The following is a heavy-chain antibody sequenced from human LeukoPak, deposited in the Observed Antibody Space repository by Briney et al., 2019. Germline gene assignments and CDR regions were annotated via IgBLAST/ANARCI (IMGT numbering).Heavy chain of an antibody. CDR1: GFTFRSFW. CDR2: IKFDGTAT. V-gene: IGHV3-7*04. CDR3: TRVGYIDEGIDY. Sequence: PGGSLRLSCSGFGFTFRSFWMGWVRQAPGKGLEWVANIKFDGTATNYVDSVRGRFTISRDNAKNSLYLQMNSLRAEDTAIYYCTRVGYIDEGIDYWGQGTWSPSPQ. J-gene: IGHJ4*02. D-gene: IGHD5-24*01.